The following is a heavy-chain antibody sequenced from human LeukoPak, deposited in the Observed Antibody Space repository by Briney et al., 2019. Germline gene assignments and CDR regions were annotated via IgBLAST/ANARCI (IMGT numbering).Heavy chain of an antibody. CDR1: GFTFSSYS. CDR3: AARRAYYDYVWGSYRYVVPESDY. CDR2: ISSSSSYI. J-gene: IGHJ4*02. V-gene: IGHV3-21*01. D-gene: IGHD3-16*02. Sequence: PGGSLRLSCAASGFTFSSYSMNWVRQAPGKGLEWVSSISSSSSYIYYADSVKGRFTISRDNAKNSLYLQMNSLRAEDTAVYYCAARRAYYDYVWGSYRYVVPESDYWGQGTLVTVSS.